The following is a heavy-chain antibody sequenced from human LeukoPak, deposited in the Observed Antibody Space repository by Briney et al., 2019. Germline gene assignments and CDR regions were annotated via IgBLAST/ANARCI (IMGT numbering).Heavy chain of an antibody. CDR3: ARRYFDY. J-gene: IGHJ4*02. CDR1: GFTFSSYW. V-gene: IGHV3-7*03. CDR2: IKQDGSEK. Sequence: GGSLRLSCAASGFTFSSYWMQWVRQAPGKGLELVANIKQDGSEKYYADSVKGRFIISRDNAKNALYLQMSSLRAEDTAIYYCARRYFDYWGQGTLVTVSS.